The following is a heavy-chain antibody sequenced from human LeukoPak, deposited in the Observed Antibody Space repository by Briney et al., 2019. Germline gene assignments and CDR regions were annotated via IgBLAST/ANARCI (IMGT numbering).Heavy chain of an antibody. D-gene: IGHD3-3*02. Sequence: ASVKVSCKASGYTFTGYYVHWLRQAPGQGLTWMGWINPNSGGTGYAQQYQGRITLTRDTSISTVYMELSSLTSDDSAVYFCARAFFNSGFDYWGQGTLVTVSS. CDR1: GYTFTGYY. CDR2: INPNSGGT. CDR3: ARAFFNSGFDY. J-gene: IGHJ4*02. V-gene: IGHV1-2*02.